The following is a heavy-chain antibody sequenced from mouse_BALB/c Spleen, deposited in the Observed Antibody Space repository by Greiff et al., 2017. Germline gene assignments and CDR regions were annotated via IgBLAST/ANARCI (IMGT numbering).Heavy chain of an antibody. CDR3: ARDRAYYYGSSYEFAY. Sequence: EVKLVESGGGLVKPGGSLKLSCAASGFTFSDYYMYWVRQTPEKRLEWVATISDGGSYTYYPDSVKGRFTISRDNAKNNLYLQMSSLKSEDTAMYYCARDRAYYYGSSYEFAYWGQGTLVTVSA. CDR1: GFTFSDYY. V-gene: IGHV5-4*02. D-gene: IGHD1-1*01. CDR2: ISDGGSYT. J-gene: IGHJ3*01.